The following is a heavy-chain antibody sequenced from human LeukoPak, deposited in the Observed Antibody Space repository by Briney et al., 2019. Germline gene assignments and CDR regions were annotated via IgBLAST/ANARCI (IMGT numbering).Heavy chain of an antibody. J-gene: IGHJ6*03. CDR2: MNHSGST. CDR3: ARQLYASGSYYAPIDV. V-gene: IGHV4-34*01. CDR1: GGSFSGYY. Sequence: SETLSLTCAVYGGSFSGYYWSWIRQPPGKGLEWIGEMNHSGSTNYNPSLKSRVTVSVDTSKNQFSLKLSSVTAADTAVYYCARQLYASGSYYAPIDVWGKGTTVTISS. D-gene: IGHD3-10*01.